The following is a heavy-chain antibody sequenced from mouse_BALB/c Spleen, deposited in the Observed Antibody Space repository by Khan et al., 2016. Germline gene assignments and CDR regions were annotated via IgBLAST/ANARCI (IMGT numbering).Heavy chain of an antibody. CDR2: INPSNDYA. CDR1: GYTLTKYT. J-gene: IGHJ3*01. V-gene: IGHV1-4*01. Sequence: VQLQESAAELARPGASVKMSCKASGYTLTKYTMHWVKQRPGQGLEWIGYINPSNDYANYSQMFKDEATLTADKSSSTAYLQLSSLTSEDSAVYYCAIGGYYVWFTYWGQGTLVTVSA. CDR3: AIGGYYVWFTY. D-gene: IGHD2-3*01.